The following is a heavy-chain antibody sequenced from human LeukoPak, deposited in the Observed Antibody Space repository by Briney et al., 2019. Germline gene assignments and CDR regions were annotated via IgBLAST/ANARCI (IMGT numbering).Heavy chain of an antibody. CDR1: GYSLSSGYY. CDR3: ARDTYYYDSSGYSSFDY. J-gene: IGHJ4*02. Sequence: SETLSLTCTVSGYSLSSGYYWGWIRQPAGKGLEWIGRIHTSGSTNYNPSLKSRVTMSVDTSKNQFSLKLSSVTAADTAVYYCARDTYYYDSSGYSSFDYWGQGTLVTVSS. V-gene: IGHV4-4*07. CDR2: IHTSGST. D-gene: IGHD3-22*01.